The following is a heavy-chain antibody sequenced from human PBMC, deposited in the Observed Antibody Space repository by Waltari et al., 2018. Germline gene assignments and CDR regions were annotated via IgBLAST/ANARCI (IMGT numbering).Heavy chain of an antibody. CDR2: IKEDGRQK. CDR3: ARDVLERHSCFDY. J-gene: IGHJ4*02. Sequence: EVQLVESGGGLVQPGGSLRLSCAASGFNFGSHWMVWVRQAPGKGLEGGAKIKEDGRQKYFGDSVKGRFTISRDNAKNSLYLQMDSLRAEDTGVYYCARDVLERHSCFDYWGQGTLVSVAS. V-gene: IGHV3-7*01. D-gene: IGHD1-1*01. CDR1: GFNFGSHW.